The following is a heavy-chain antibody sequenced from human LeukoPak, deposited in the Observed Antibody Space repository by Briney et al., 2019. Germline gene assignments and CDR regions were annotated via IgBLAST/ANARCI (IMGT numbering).Heavy chain of an antibody. D-gene: IGHD4-17*01. V-gene: IGHV3-48*04. CDR3: AREGALTVTKDAFDI. CDR1: GFNLSSYS. CDR2: ISSSGRSI. Sequence: GGSLRLSCAASGFNLSSYSMNWVRQPPGKGLEWVSYISSSGRSIYYADSVKGRFTISRDNAKNSLYLQMNTLRAEDTAVYYCAREGALTVTKDAFDIWGQGTKVTVSS. J-gene: IGHJ3*02.